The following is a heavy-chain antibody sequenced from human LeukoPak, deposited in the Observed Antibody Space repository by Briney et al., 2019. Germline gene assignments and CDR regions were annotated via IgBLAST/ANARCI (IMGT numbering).Heavy chain of an antibody. Sequence: PGVSLRLSCAASGFTFSSYEMNWVRQAPGKGLEWVSYISSSGSTIYYADSVKGRFTISRDNAKNSLYLQMNSLRAEDTAVYYCARDNPLYYFDYWGQGTLVTVSS. CDR3: ARDNPLYYFDY. CDR1: GFTFSSYE. V-gene: IGHV3-48*03. J-gene: IGHJ4*02. CDR2: ISSSGSTI. D-gene: IGHD1-14*01.